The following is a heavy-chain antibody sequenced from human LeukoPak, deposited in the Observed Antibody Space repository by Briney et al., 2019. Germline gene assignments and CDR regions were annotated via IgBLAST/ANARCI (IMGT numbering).Heavy chain of an antibody. V-gene: IGHV1-2*02. CDR1: GYTFTGYS. CDR3: ARASGRVVPAAID. J-gene: IGHJ4*02. D-gene: IGHD2-2*02. Sequence: GASVKVSCKASGYTFTGYSMHWVRQAPGQGLEWMGWINPNSGGTNYAQKFQGRVTMTRDTSISTAYMELSRLRSDDTAVYYCARASGRVVPAAIDWGQGTLVTVSS. CDR2: INPNSGGT.